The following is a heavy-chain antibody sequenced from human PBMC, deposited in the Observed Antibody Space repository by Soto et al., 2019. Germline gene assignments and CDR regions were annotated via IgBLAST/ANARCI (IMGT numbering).Heavy chain of an antibody. D-gene: IGHD3-9*01. CDR3: ARLEGLATISYYFDF. CDR2: IYFRGNT. CDR1: GDSINSXKXX. J-gene: IGHJ4*02. V-gene: IGHV4-39*01. Sequence: QLQLQESGPGLVKPSETLSLTCSVSGDSINSXKXXXXXXXXXXXXXXXWIGSIYFRGNTYYNPSLQTRVTISLDKSKSQFSLKLNSVTAADSAVYFCARLEGLATISYYFDFWGQGALVTVSS.